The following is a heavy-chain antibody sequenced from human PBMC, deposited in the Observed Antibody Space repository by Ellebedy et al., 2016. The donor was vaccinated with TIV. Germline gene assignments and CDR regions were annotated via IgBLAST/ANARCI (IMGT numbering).Heavy chain of an antibody. D-gene: IGHD4-17*01. CDR1: GYSFTSYW. Sequence: GESLKISXKGSGYSFTSYWIGWVRQMPGKGLEWMGIIFPGDSDTRYSPSFQGQVTFSADKSISTAYLQWSSLKASDTAMYYCARINGDGVYRYEYWGQGNLVTVSS. J-gene: IGHJ4*02. CDR2: IFPGDSDT. V-gene: IGHV5-51*01. CDR3: ARINGDGVYRYEY.